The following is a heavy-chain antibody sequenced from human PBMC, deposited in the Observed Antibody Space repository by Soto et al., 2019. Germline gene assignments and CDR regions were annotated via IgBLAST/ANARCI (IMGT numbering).Heavy chain of an antibody. CDR2: IYYSGST. CDR1: GGSISSSSYY. CDR3: ARFDQDSYGYPPLYYYYYGMDV. J-gene: IGHJ6*02. V-gene: IGHV4-39*07. D-gene: IGHD5-18*01. Sequence: PSETLSLTCTVSGGSISSSSYYWGWIRQPPGKGLEWIGSIYYSGSTYYNPSLKSRVTISVDTSKNQFSLKLSSVTAADTAVYYCARFDQDSYGYPPLYYYYYGMDVWGQGTTVTVSS.